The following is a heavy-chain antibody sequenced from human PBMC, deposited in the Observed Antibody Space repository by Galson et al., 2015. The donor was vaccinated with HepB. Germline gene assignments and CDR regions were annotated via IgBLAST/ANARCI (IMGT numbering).Heavy chain of an antibody. V-gene: IGHV4-59*08. D-gene: IGHD5-24*01. Sequence: SETLSLTCTVSGGSISSYYWSWIRQPPGKGLEWIGYIYYSGSTNYNPSLKSRVTISVDTSKNQFSLKLSSVTAADTAVYYCARLHNYWYFDLWGRGTLVTVSS. CDR1: GGSISSYY. CDR3: ARLHNYWYFDL. J-gene: IGHJ2*01. CDR2: IYYSGST.